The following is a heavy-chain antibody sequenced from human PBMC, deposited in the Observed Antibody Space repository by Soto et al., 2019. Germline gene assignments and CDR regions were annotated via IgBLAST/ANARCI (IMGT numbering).Heavy chain of an antibody. CDR2: IYYSGST. Sequence: QVQLQESGPGLVKPSETLSLTCTVSGGSISSYYWSWIRQPPGKGLEWIGYIYYSGSTNYNPSLKSRVTISVDTSKNQFSLKLSSVTAADTAVYYCAGFDGYCSGGSCYNFDYWGQGTLVTVSS. D-gene: IGHD2-15*01. J-gene: IGHJ4*02. CDR3: AGFDGYCSGGSCYNFDY. CDR1: GGSISSYY. V-gene: IGHV4-59*01.